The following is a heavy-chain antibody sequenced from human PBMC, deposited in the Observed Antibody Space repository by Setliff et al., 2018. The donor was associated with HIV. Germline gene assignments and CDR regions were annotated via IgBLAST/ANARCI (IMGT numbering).Heavy chain of an antibody. D-gene: IGHD2-21*02. Sequence: SVKVSCKASGGTFSSYAISWVRQAPGQGLEWMGGIIPIFGTANYAQKFQGRVTITTDESTSTAYMELSSLRSEDTAVYYCARSYCGGDCYSHFDYWGQGTLVTVPQ. J-gene: IGHJ4*02. CDR2: IIPIFGTA. CDR1: GGTFSSYA. V-gene: IGHV1-69*05. CDR3: ARSYCGGDCYSHFDY.